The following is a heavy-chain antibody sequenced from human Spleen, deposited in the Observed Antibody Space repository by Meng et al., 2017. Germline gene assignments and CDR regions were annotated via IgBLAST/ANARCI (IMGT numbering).Heavy chain of an antibody. D-gene: IGHD1-1*01. J-gene: IGHJ4*02. CDR3: ARDSPQAFNDY. Sequence: SETLSLTCTVSGGSVSSGSGYWSWIRQPPGKGLEWIGYIYYSGSTNYNPSLTSRVTMSVDTSKNQFSLNLRSVTAADTAVYYCARDSPQAFNDYWGQGTRVTVSS. CDR2: IYYSGST. CDR1: GGSVSSGSGY. V-gene: IGHV4-61*01.